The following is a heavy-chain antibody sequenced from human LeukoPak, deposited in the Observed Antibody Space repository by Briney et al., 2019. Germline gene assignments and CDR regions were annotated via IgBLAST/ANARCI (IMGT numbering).Heavy chain of an antibody. Sequence: SVTVSSTASGGTFIIYAISWVRQAPGQGLAWMGRIIPILGIANYAQKFQGRVTITADKSTSTAYMELSSLRSEDTAVYYCARDTPEMATIQDYWGQGTLVTVSS. CDR2: IIPILGIA. CDR3: ARDTPEMATIQDY. V-gene: IGHV1-69*04. CDR1: GGTFIIYA. J-gene: IGHJ4*02. D-gene: IGHD5-24*01.